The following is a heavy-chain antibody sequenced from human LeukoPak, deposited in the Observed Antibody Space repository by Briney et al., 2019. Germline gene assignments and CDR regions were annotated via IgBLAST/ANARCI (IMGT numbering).Heavy chain of an antibody. CDR3: AKPSRSSGWIYYFDY. CDR2: ISGSGGST. CDR1: GFTFSSYA. J-gene: IGHJ4*02. D-gene: IGHD6-19*01. Sequence: GGSLRLSCAASGFTFSSYAMSWVRQAPGKGLEWVSAISGSGGSTYYADSVKGRFTISRDNSKNTLYLQMNSLRAEDTAVYYCAKPSRSSGWIYYFDYWGQGTLVTVFS. V-gene: IGHV3-23*01.